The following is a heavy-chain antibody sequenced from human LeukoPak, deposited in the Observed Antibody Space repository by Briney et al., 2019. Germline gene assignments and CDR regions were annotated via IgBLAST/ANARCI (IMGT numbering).Heavy chain of an antibody. CDR2: INSDGRSI. V-gene: IGHV3-74*01. Sequence: GGSLRLSCAASGFTFSTYWMHWVRQAPGKGLVWVSRINSDGRSITYADSVKGRFTISRDNAKNTLYLQMNSLRAEDTAVYYCARGYSDSSGYSQHYWGQGTLVTVSS. CDR1: GFTFSTYW. CDR3: ARGYSDSSGYSQHY. J-gene: IGHJ4*02. D-gene: IGHD3-22*01.